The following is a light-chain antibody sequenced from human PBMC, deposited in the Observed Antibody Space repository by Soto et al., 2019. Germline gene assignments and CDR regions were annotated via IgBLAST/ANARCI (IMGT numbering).Light chain of an antibody. CDR1: SSNIGAGYD. CDR3: QSYDTSLRGSVV. V-gene: IGLV1-40*01. Sequence: QSVLTQPPSVSGAPGQRVTISCTGTSSNIGAGYDVHWYQQLPGTAPKLLIYGNTNRPSGVPDRFSGSKSGTSASLAITGRQAEDEADYSCQSYDTSLRGSVVFGGGTKLTVL. CDR2: GNT. J-gene: IGLJ2*01.